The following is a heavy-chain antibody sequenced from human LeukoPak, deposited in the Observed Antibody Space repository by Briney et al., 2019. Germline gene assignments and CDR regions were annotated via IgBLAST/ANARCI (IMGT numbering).Heavy chain of an antibody. D-gene: IGHD2-2*01. Sequence: SETLSLTCAVCGDSISSDYWSWIRQPARKGLEWIGRISASGSANYNPSLKSRVTMSVDTSKNQFSLRLISVTAADTAVYYCARSRSYYYYYMDVWGKGTTVTVSS. CDR1: GDSISSDY. CDR3: ARSRSYYYYYMDV. CDR2: ISASGSA. V-gene: IGHV4-4*07. J-gene: IGHJ6*03.